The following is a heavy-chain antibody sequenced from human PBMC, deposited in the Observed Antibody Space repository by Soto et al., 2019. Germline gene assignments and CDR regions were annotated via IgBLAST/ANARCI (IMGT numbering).Heavy chain of an antibody. D-gene: IGHD3-22*01. V-gene: IGHV3-23*01. CDR3: AKDRTFDSSGYYSY. Sequence: EVQLLESGGGLVQPGGSLRLSCAASGFTFSSYAMTWVRQAPGKGLEWVSAISGSGGSTYYAASVKGRFTISRDNSKNPLYLQMNSLRAEDTAVYYCAKDRTFDSSGYYSYWGQGTLVTVSS. J-gene: IGHJ4*02. CDR1: GFTFSSYA. CDR2: ISGSGGST.